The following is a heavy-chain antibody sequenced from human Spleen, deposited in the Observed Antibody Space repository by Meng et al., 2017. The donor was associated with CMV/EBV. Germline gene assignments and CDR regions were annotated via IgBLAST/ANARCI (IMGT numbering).Heavy chain of an antibody. V-gene: IGHV1-2*02. CDR3: ARGTVPVIYGMDV. CDR1: GYTFTGYF. J-gene: IGHJ6*02. D-gene: IGHD2-2*01. Sequence: ASVKVSCKASGYTFTGYFMHWVRQAPGQGLEWMGWVNPNTGGANYAQKFQGRVNMTRDTSISTTYMELSRLTSDDTAVYYCARGTVPVIYGMDVWGQGTTVTVSS. CDR2: VNPNTGGA.